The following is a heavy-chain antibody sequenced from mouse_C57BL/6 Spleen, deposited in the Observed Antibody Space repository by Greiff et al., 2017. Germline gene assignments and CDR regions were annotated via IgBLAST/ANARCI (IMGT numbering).Heavy chain of an antibody. V-gene: IGHV1-82*01. CDR3: ARSGDSSGAWFAY. CDR2: IYPGDGDT. J-gene: IGHJ3*01. CDR1: GYAFSSSW. Sequence: QVQLQQSGPELVKPGASVKISCKASGYAFSSSWMNWVKQRPGKGLEWVGRIYPGDGDTNYNGKFKGKATLTADKSYSTAYMQLSSLTSEDSAVYFCARSGDSSGAWFAYWGQGTLVTVSA. D-gene: IGHD3-2*02.